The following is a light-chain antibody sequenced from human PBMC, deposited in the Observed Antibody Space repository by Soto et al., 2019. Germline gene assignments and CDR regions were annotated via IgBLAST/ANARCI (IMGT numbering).Light chain of an antibody. Sequence: QSVLTQPPSVSGSPGQSVTISCTGTSSDVGSYNRVSWYQQPPGAAHKLIIYEINNPPSGVHDRFSGSKSGNTSSLTITGLQAEDEADYYCNSYTSSNTYVFGTGT. CDR2: EIN. J-gene: IGLJ1*01. CDR3: NSYTSSNTYV. V-gene: IGLV2-18*02. CDR1: SSDVGSYNR.